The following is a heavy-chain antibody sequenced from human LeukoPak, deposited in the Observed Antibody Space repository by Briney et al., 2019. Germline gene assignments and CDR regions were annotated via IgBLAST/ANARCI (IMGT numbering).Heavy chain of an antibody. CDR1: GLTLSDHI. CDR3: TRYGGQRGNTAFDI. V-gene: IGHV3-72*01. CDR2: SRRKSMSYTT. D-gene: IGHD3-16*01. J-gene: IGHJ3*02. Sequence: GGPLRLSCTASGLTLSDHIVDWVRQAPGKGLEWVGRSRRKSMSYTTEYAASVKGRFTLSRDDSQNSLYLQMNSLETEDTAVYFCTRYGGQRGNTAFDIWGQGTMVTVSS.